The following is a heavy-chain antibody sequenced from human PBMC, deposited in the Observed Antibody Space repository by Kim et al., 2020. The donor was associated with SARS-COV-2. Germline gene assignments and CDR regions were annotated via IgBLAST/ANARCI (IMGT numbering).Heavy chain of an antibody. V-gene: IGHV3-11*04. D-gene: IGHD5-12*01. CDR3: ARVGARWLQFFEIIFDY. Sequence: VKGRFTISRDNAKNSLYLQMNSLRAEDTAVYYCARVGARWLQFFEIIFDYWGQGTLVTVSS. J-gene: IGHJ4*02.